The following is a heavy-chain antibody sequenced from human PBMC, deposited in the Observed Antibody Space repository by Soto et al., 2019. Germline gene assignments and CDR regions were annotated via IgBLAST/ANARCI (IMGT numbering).Heavy chain of an antibody. CDR1: GGSISSYY. D-gene: IGHD1-20*01. CDR2: IYYSGIT. J-gene: IGHJ6*02. V-gene: IGHV4-59*01. Sequence: QVQLQESGPGLVKPSETLSLTCTVSGGSISSYYWSWILQPPGKGLEWIGYIYYSGITNCNPSLKSRITISVDTSKNQSYLKLSSVTAADTAVYYCARYKSNYYYGIDVWGQGTTVTVSS. CDR3: ARYKSNYYYGIDV.